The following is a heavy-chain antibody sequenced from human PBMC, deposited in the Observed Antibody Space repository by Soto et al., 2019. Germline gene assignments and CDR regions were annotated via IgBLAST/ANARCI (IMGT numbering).Heavy chain of an antibody. CDR2: IYTRGST. D-gene: IGHD7-27*01. CDR3: ARDSGDWFDP. CDR1: GGSISSYY. V-gene: IGHV4-4*07. Sequence: SETLSLTCTVSGGSISSYYWSWIRQPAGKGLEWIGRIYTRGSTNYNPSLKSRVTMSVDTSKNQFALKLSLVTAADAAVYYCARDSGDWFDPWGQGTLVTVSS. J-gene: IGHJ5*02.